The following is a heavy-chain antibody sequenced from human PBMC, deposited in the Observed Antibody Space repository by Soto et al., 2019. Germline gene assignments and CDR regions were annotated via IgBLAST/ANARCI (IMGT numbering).Heavy chain of an antibody. CDR2: STHTGNT. CDR1: GYAFPHYV. J-gene: IGHJ4*02. Sequence: ASVKVSCKTSGYAFPHYVINWVRQAPGHGLEWMGFSTHTGNTNYAQNFQGRVVLTTDTSTSTAYMEVTSLTSDDTAVYYCARSGEHPLDYWGQGTLVTVSS. V-gene: IGHV1-18*01. CDR3: ARSGEHPLDY. D-gene: IGHD1-26*01.